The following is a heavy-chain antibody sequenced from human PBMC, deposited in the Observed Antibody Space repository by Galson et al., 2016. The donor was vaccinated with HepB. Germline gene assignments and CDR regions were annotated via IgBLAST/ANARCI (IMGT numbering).Heavy chain of an antibody. CDR1: GGSISSSSKY. D-gene: IGHD3-9*01. J-gene: IGHJ5*02. Sequence: SETLSLTCTVSGGSISSSSKYWGWIRQPPGKGLEWIGNIYYSGSTYYNPSLKSRVTISVDTSKNQFSLKLSSVTVADTAVYYCAIHYDILTGWFDPWGQGTLVTVSS. CDR3: AIHYDILTGWFDP. V-gene: IGHV4-39*01. CDR2: IYYSGST.